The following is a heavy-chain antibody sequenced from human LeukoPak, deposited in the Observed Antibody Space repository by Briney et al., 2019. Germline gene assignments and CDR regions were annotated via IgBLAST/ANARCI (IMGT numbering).Heavy chain of an antibody. D-gene: IGHD1-26*01. V-gene: IGHV1-2*02. CDR2: INPNRGGT. Sequence: ASVKVSCKASGYTFTSYGISWVRQAPGQGLEWMGWINPNRGGTNYAQKFQGRVTMTRDTSISTAYMELSRLRSDDTAVYYCARGIVGATIDYWGQGTLVTVSS. J-gene: IGHJ4*02. CDR1: GYTFTSYG. CDR3: ARGIVGATIDY.